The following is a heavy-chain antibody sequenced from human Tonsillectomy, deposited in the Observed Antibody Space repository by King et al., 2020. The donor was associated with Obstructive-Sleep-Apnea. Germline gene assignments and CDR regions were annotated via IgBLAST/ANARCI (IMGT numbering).Heavy chain of an antibody. D-gene: IGHD2-2*01. CDR2: ISYDGSNK. J-gene: IGHJ5*02. Sequence: VQLVESGGGVVQPGRSLRLSCAASGFTFSSYAMHWVRQAPGKGLEWVAVISYDGSNKYYADSVKGRFTISRDNSKNTLYLQMNSLRAEDTAVYYCARFVVVPAVGGGNWFDPWGQGTLVTVSS. CDR3: ARFVVVPAVGGGNWFDP. CDR1: GFTFSSYA. V-gene: IGHV3-30*04.